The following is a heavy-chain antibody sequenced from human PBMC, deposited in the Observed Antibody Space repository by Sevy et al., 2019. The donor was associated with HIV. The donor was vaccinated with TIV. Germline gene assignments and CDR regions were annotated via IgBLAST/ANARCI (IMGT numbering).Heavy chain of an antibody. V-gene: IGHV1-18*01. D-gene: IGHD3-10*01. CDR1: GYTFTSYG. J-gene: IGHJ6*02. Sequence: GASVKVSCKASGYTFTSYGISWVRQAPGQGLEWMGWISAYNGNTNYAQKLQGRVTMTTDTSTSTAYMELRSLRSDDTAVYYCARSTYGSEKPPHPYYYYGMDVWGQGTTVTVSS. CDR3: ARSTYGSEKPPHPYYYYGMDV. CDR2: ISAYNGNT.